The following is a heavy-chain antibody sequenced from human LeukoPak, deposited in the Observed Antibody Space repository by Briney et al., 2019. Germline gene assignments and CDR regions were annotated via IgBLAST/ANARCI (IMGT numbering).Heavy chain of an antibody. J-gene: IGHJ4*02. CDR1: GFTFNNYA. Sequence: GGSLRLPCAASGFTFNNYAMHWVRQAPGKGLEWVAVISYDGNKKYYADSVKGRFTISRDNSKNTLYLQMNSLRPEDTAVYYCARGWEPFDYWGQGTLVTVSS. CDR2: ISYDGNKK. D-gene: IGHD1-1*01. CDR3: ARGWEPFDY. V-gene: IGHV3-30-3*01.